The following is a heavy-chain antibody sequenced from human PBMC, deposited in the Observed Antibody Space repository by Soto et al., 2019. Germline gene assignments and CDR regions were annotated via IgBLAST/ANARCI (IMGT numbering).Heavy chain of an antibody. D-gene: IGHD4-17*01. CDR2: IYYSGST. CDR3: ARTAHDCGDYGWGYYYYYYMDV. V-gene: IGHV4-59*01. CDR1: GGSISSYY. J-gene: IGHJ6*03. Sequence: PSETLSLTCTVSGGSISSYYWSWIRQPPGKGLEWIGYIYYSGSTNYNPSLKSRVTISVDTSKNQFSLKLSSVTAADTAVYYCARTAHDCGDYGWGYYYYYYMDVWGKGTTVTVCS.